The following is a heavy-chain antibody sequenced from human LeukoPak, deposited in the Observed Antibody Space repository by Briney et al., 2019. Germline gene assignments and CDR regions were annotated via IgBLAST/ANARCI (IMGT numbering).Heavy chain of an antibody. Sequence: SVKVSCKASGGTFSSYAISWVRQAPGQGLEWMGRIISILGIANYAQKFQGRVTITADKSTSTAYMELSSLRSEDTAVYYCAREVYYDSSGHVYWGQGTLVTVSS. D-gene: IGHD3-22*01. CDR1: GGTFSSYA. CDR2: IISILGIA. V-gene: IGHV1-69*04. J-gene: IGHJ4*02. CDR3: AREVYYDSSGHVY.